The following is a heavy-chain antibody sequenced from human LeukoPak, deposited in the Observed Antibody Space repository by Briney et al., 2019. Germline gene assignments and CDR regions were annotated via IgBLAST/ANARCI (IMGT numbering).Heavy chain of an antibody. D-gene: IGHD6-6*01. J-gene: IGHJ4*02. CDR3: ARGKYTSFDN. CDR1: GDSIFTNNVA. CDR2: TYYRSKWSF. Sequence: SQTLSLTCAISGDSIFTNNVAWNWVRQSPSRGLEWLGRTYYRSKWSFDYAVSVKSRITINADTSKNQFSLQLSSVTPEDTAVYYCARGKYTSFDNWGQGTLVTVSS. V-gene: IGHV6-1*01.